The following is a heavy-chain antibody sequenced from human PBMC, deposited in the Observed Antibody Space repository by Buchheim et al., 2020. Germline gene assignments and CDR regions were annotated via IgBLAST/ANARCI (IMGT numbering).Heavy chain of an antibody. J-gene: IGHJ4*02. Sequence: QVHLVQSGADVKKVGSSVKVACKAFEGTFGSDAISWVRQAPGQGLEWLGRTMPLAGITNHAQKFQGRAPLTAAKTTTTAYLELTNLRSDDSGTYYCARGFGGIARDWGQGTL. CDR2: TMPLAGIT. V-gene: IGHV1-69*04. CDR3: ARGFGGIARD. CDR1: EGTFGSDA. D-gene: IGHD2-15*01.